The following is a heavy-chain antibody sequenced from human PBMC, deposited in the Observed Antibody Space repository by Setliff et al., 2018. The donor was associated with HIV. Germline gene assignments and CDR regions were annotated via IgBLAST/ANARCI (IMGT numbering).Heavy chain of an antibody. CDR2: IYTSGST. Sequence: PSETLSLTCTVSGGSISSGSYYWSWIRQPAGKGLEWIGRIYTSGSTSYNPSLKSRVTISVDTSKNQFSLKLRSVTAADTAVYYCARGLSFYDPGGFDYWGQGTLVTVSS. D-gene: IGHD3-22*01. V-gene: IGHV4-61*02. CDR3: ARGLSFYDPGGFDY. CDR1: GGSISSGSYY. J-gene: IGHJ4*02.